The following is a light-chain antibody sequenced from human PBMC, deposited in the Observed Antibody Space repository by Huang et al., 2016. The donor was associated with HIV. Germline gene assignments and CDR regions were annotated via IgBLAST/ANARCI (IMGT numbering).Light chain of an antibody. CDR3: QQYYTIPLT. CDR2: AAS. CDR1: QDISNS. V-gene: IGKV1-NL1*01. Sequence: DIQMTQSPPSLSASVGDRVTITCRASQDISNSLAWYQQKPGQAPKLLLYAASSLQSGVPSRFGGSGSGTDYTLTISSLQPEDFASYYCQQYYTIPLTFGGGTKVEIK. J-gene: IGKJ4*01.